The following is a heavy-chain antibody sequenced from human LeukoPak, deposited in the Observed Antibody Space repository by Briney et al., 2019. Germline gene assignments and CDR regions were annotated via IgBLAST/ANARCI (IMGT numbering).Heavy chain of an antibody. CDR2: ITGNALNT. J-gene: IGHJ4*02. D-gene: IGHD3-22*01. V-gene: IGHV3-23*01. Sequence: PGGSLRLSCAASGFTFSNYAISWVRQAPGKGLEWVSSITGNALNTYYADFIKGRFTISRDDSKNTLYLHLSSLRVEDTAVYYCAKLQDFYDNSGYSYFDNWGQGTLVTVSS. CDR1: GFTFSNYA. CDR3: AKLQDFYDNSGYSYFDN.